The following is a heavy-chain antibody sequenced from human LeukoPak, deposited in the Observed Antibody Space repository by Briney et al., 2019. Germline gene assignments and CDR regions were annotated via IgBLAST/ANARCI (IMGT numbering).Heavy chain of an antibody. CDR2: INHSGST. J-gene: IGHJ5*02. V-gene: IGHV4-34*01. Sequence: SETLSLTCAVYGGSFSGYYWSWIRQPPGKGLEWIGEINHSGSTNYNPSLKSRVTISVDTSKNQFSLKLSSVTAADKAVYYCARVLIAVAVTGGFDPWGQGTLVTVSS. D-gene: IGHD6-19*01. CDR3: ARVLIAVAVTGGFDP. CDR1: GGSFSGYY.